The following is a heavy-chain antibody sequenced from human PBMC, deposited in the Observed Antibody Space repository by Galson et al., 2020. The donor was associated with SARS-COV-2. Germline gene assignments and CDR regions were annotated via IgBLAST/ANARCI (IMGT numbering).Heavy chain of an antibody. Sequence: GGPLSLPCPASGFTFSSYWMHWVRQAPGKGLVWVSRITSDGNNTSYADSVKGRFTISRDNAKNILYLQMNSLRAEDTAVYYCSATRAYWGQGILVTVSS. CDR3: SATRAY. D-gene: IGHD4-17*01. J-gene: IGHJ4*02. CDR2: ITSDGNNT. V-gene: IGHV3-74*01. CDR1: GFTFSSYW.